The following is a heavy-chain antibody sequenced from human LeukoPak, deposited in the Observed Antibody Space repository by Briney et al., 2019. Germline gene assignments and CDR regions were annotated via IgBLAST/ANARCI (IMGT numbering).Heavy chain of an antibody. CDR1: GFTFSSYW. J-gene: IGHJ6*02. V-gene: IGHV3-7*01. CDR3: ARDMENSGYRDYYYYGMDV. CDR2: IKQDGSEK. Sequence: GGSLRLSCAASGFTFSSYWMSWVRQAPGKGLEWVANIKQDGSEKYYVDSVKGRFTISRDNAKNSLYLQMNSLRAEDTAVHYCARDMENSGYRDYYYYGMDVWGQGTTVTVSS. D-gene: IGHD5-12*01.